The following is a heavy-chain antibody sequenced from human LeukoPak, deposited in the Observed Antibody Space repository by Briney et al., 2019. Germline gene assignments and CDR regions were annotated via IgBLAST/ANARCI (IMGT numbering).Heavy chain of an antibody. Sequence: PGGSLRLSCAASGYTFDDYCMSWVRQAPGKGLVWVSRINTDGSSTSYADSVKGRLTIYRDNAKNTLFLQMNSLRAEDTAVYYCARALYDFWSGYYIANSLDVWGKGTPVTVSS. CDR1: GYTFDDYC. D-gene: IGHD3-3*01. CDR2: INTDGSST. CDR3: ARALYDFWSGYYIANSLDV. J-gene: IGHJ6*04. V-gene: IGHV3-74*01.